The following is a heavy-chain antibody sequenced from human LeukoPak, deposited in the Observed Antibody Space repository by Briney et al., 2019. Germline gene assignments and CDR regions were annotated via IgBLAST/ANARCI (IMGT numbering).Heavy chain of an antibody. CDR1: GYTFTSYD. J-gene: IGHJ5*02. Sequence: ASVKVSCKASGYTFTSYDINWVRQATGQGLEWMGWMNPNSGNTGYAQKFQGRVTITADESTSTAYMELSSLKSEDTAVYYCARGVTGRYCSTTSCHWWGWFDPWGQGTLVTVSS. V-gene: IGHV1-8*03. D-gene: IGHD2-2*01. CDR2: MNPNSGNT. CDR3: ARGVTGRYCSTTSCHWWGWFDP.